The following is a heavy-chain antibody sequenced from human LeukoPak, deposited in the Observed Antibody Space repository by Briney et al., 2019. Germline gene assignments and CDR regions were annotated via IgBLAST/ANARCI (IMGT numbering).Heavy chain of an antibody. CDR2: IYTSGST. J-gene: IGHJ4*02. CDR3: ARHVSTTGTTVAIDY. CDR1: GGSISSYY. V-gene: IGHV4-4*08. Sequence: SETLSLTCTVSGGSISSYYWSWIRQPPGKGLEWIGYIYTSGSTNYNPSLKSRVTISVDTSKNQFSLKLSSVTAADTAVYYCARHVSTTGTTVAIDYWGQGTLVTVSS. D-gene: IGHD1-1*01.